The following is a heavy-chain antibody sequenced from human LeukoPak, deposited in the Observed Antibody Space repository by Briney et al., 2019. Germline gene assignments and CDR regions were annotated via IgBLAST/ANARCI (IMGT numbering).Heavy chain of an antibody. Sequence: ASVKVSCKASGYTFTGYYMHWVRQAPGQGLEWMGWINPNSGGTKYAQKFQGRVTMTGDTSISTGYMELSRLRSDDTAVYYCARDWNRYAYWGQGTLVTVSS. D-gene: IGHD1-1*01. V-gene: IGHV1-2*02. CDR1: GYTFTGYY. CDR2: INPNSGGT. CDR3: ARDWNRYAY. J-gene: IGHJ4*02.